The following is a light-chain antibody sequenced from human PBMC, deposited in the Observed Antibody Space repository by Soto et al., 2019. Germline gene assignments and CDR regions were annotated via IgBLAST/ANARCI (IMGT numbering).Light chain of an antibody. CDR2: EVR. CDR3: SSYTSSNTWV. V-gene: IGLV2-14*01. Sequence: QSVLTQPASVSGSPGQSITISCTGTSSDVGGYDYVSWYQQHPGKAPKVMIYEVRNRPSGVSNRFSGSKSGNTASLTISGLQEEDEDDYYCSSYTSSNTWVFGGGTKLTVL. J-gene: IGLJ3*02. CDR1: SSDVGGYDY.